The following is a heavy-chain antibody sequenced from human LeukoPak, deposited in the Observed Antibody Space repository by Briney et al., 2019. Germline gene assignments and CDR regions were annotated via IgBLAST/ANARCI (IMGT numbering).Heavy chain of an antibody. V-gene: IGHV3-30-3*01. CDR3: AKGAIEPPGTDY. CDR2: ISYDGSNK. D-gene: IGHD1-14*01. Sequence: PGGSLRLSCAASGFTFSSYAMHRVRQAPGKGLEWVAVISYDGSNKYYADSVKGRFTASRDNSKNTLYLQMNNLRVEDTAIYYCAKGAIEPPGTDYWGQGALVTVSS. J-gene: IGHJ4*02. CDR1: GFTFSSYA.